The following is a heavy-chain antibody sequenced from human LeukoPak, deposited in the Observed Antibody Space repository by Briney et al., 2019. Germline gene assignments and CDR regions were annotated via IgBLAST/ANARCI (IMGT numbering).Heavy chain of an antibody. J-gene: IGHJ3*02. CDR1: GFTFNNYG. CDR2: ISGSGGGT. CDR3: AKGTYYYGSGTNGFAFDI. D-gene: IGHD3-10*01. Sequence: GGSLRLSCAASGFTFNNYGLSWVRQAPGKGLEWVSGISGSGGGTYYADSVKGRFTISRDNSKYTLYLQMDSLRAEVTALYYCAKGTYYYGSGTNGFAFDIWGQGTMVTVSS. V-gene: IGHV3-23*01.